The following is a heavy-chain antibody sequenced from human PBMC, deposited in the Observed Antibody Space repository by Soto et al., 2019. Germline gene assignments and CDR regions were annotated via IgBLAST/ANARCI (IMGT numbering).Heavy chain of an antibody. CDR3: VKSTTIAAAATDYFDY. D-gene: IGHD6-25*01. J-gene: IGHJ4*02. CDR1: GFTFSRYA. V-gene: IGHV3-64D*06. Sequence: GGSLRLSCSVSGFTFSRYAMHWVRQAPGKGLEYVSGISSNGEKTYYADPVKGRFTISRDNSKNTLYLQMGSLRGEDTALYHCVKSTTIAAAATDYFDYWGQGTLVTAPQ. CDR2: ISSNGEKT.